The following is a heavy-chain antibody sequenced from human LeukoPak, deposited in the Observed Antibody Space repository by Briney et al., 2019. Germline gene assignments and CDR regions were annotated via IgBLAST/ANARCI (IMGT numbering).Heavy chain of an antibody. D-gene: IGHD2-2*01. V-gene: IGHV3-23*01. CDR2: ISGSGDTT. CDR3: AKASSYLGYYYGMDV. J-gene: IGHJ6*02. CDR1: GFTFKTHD. Sequence: QPGGSLRLSCVVFGFTFKTHDMTWVRQAPGKGLEWVSTISGSGDTTYYADSVKGRFTISRDNSKNTPFLQMNSLRAQDTAIYYCAKASSYLGYYYGMDVWGQGTTVTVSS.